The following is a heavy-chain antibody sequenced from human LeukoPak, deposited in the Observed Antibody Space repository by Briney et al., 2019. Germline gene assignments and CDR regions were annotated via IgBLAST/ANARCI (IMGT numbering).Heavy chain of an antibody. CDR3: ARGTSAGSGWSFDY. V-gene: IGHV3-73*01. CDR1: GFTFSGSA. J-gene: IGHJ4*02. CDR2: IRSKANSYAT. Sequence: GGSLKLSCAASGFTFSGSAMHWVRQASGKGLEWVGRIRSKANSYATAYAASVKGRFTISRDDSKNTLYLQMNSLRAEDTAVYYCARGTSAGSGWSFDYWGQGTLVTVSS. D-gene: IGHD6-19*01.